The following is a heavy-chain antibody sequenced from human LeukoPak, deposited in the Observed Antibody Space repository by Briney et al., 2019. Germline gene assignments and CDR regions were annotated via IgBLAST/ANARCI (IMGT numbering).Heavy chain of an antibody. CDR2: FDPEDGET. Sequence: ASVKVSCKVSGYTLTELSMHWVRQAPGKGLEWMGGFDPEDGETIYAQKFQGRVTMTEDTSTDTAYMELSSLRSENTAVYYCATEVYYDILTGYPKVGSWFDPWGQGTLVTVSS. CDR1: GYTLTELS. CDR3: ATEVYYDILTGYPKVGSWFDP. D-gene: IGHD3-9*01. V-gene: IGHV1-24*01. J-gene: IGHJ5*02.